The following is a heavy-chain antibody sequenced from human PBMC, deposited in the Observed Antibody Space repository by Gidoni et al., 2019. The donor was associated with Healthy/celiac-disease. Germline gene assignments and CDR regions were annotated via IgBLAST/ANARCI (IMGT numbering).Heavy chain of an antibody. CDR1: GYTFTSYG. J-gene: IGHJ4*02. CDR3: ARDSLGPWGENHFDY. CDR2: ISAYNGNT. D-gene: IGHD3-16*01. Sequence: QVQLVQSGAEVKKPGASVKVTCKACGYTFTSYGISWVRQAPGQGLEWMGWISAYNGNTNYAQKLQGRVTMTTDTSTSTAYMELRSLRSDDTAVYYCARDSLGPWGENHFDYWGQGTLVTVSS. V-gene: IGHV1-18*01.